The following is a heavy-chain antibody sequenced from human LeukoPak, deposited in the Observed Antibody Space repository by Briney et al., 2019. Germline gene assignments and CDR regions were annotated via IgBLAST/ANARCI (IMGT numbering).Heavy chain of an antibody. D-gene: IGHD5-12*01. J-gene: IGHJ4*02. V-gene: IGHV1-18*01. CDR3: ARDQGIYNHRIIDS. CDR1: GYTFSSYG. Sequence: ASLKVSCKASGYTFSSYGISWVRQAPGQGLEWMGWISAYNGDTNFAQEFQGRVTMTTDTSTSTASMELRSLRSDDTAVYYCARDQGIYNHRIIDSWGQGTLVTVSS. CDR2: ISAYNGDT.